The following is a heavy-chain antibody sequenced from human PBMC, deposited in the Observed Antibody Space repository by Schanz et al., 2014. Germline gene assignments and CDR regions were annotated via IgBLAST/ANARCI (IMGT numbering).Heavy chain of an antibody. V-gene: IGHV1-69*09. J-gene: IGHJ4*02. CDR1: GYTFVSYS. CDR3: ARGRGFYDY. D-gene: IGHD3-10*01. CDR2: IIPVLNIA. Sequence: QVQLVQSGAEVKKPGASVKVSCKASGYTFVSYSMHWVRQAPGQGLEWMGKIIPVLNIATYAQRFHGRVSITANTSTNTAYMELSSLTSEDSSVHYCARGRGFYDYWGQGTLVTVSS.